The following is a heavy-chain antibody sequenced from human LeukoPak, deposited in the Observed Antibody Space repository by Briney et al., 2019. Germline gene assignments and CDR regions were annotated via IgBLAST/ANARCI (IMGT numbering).Heavy chain of an antibody. J-gene: IGHJ3*02. CDR3: ARSQGTIPDSVPLDI. Sequence: GGSLRLSCAASGFAFSSYSMNWVRQAPGKGLEWVSSLSTSSSYIYYADSLKGRFTISRDNAKNSLYLQMNSLRAEDTAVYYCARSQGTIPDSVPLDIWGQGTMVTVSS. V-gene: IGHV3-21*01. CDR2: LSTSSSYI. CDR1: GFAFSSYS. D-gene: IGHD5/OR15-5a*01.